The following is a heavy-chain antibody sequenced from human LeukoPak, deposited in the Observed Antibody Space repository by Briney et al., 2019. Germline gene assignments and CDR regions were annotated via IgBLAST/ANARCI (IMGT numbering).Heavy chain of an antibody. J-gene: IGHJ4*02. CDR2: IYYSGTT. CDR1: GGSISSYY. Sequence: SEALSLTCIDPGGSISSYYWSWVRQPPGKGMEWIGYIYYSGTTNYNPSLKSRVTISVDTSKNQFSLKLSSVTAADTAVYYCARGVYIAAAQYGYWGQGTLVTVSS. D-gene: IGHD6-13*01. V-gene: IGHV4-59*01. CDR3: ARGVYIAAAQYGY.